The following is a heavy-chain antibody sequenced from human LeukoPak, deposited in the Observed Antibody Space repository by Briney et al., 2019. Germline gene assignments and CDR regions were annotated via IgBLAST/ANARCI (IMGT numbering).Heavy chain of an antibody. Sequence: GGSLRLSCAASGFTFSSYAMHWVRQAPGKGLEWVAVISYGGDNKYYADSVKGRFTISGDNSKNTLYLQMNSLRAEDTAVYYCARDFEAHDLRPIGYWGQGTLVTVSS. J-gene: IGHJ4*02. CDR3: ARDFEAHDLRPIGY. D-gene: IGHD3-3*01. CDR2: ISYGGDNK. V-gene: IGHV3-30*01. CDR1: GFTFSSYA.